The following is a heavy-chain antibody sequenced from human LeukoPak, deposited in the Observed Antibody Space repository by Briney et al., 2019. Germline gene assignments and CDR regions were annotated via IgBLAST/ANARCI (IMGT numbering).Heavy chain of an antibody. J-gene: IGHJ4*02. D-gene: IGHD6-6*01. V-gene: IGHV4-61*02. CDR3: ARAGLGLVLLDY. CDR2: IYTSGST. Sequence: KPSQTLSLTCTVSGGSISSGSYYWSWIRQPAGKGLEWIGRIYTSGSTNYNPSLKSRVTISVDRSKNQFSLKLSSVTAADTAVYYCARAGLGLVLLDYWGQGTLVTVSS. CDR1: GGSISSGSYY.